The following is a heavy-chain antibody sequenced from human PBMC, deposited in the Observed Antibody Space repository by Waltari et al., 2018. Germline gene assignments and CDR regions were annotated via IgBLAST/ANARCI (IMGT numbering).Heavy chain of an antibody. Sequence: QVQLQQWGAGLLKPSETLSLPCAVSGGSFRGYYWSWTRQPPGKGLAWIGEINHSGSTNYNPSLKSRVTISVDTSKNQFSLKLSSVTAADTAVYYCARVLRDFWSGYFDYWGQGTLVTVSS. D-gene: IGHD3-3*01. CDR3: ARVLRDFWSGYFDY. J-gene: IGHJ4*02. V-gene: IGHV4-34*01. CDR2: INHSGST. CDR1: GGSFRGYY.